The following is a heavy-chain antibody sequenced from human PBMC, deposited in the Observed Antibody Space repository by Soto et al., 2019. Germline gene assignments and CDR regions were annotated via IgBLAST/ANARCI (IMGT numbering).Heavy chain of an antibody. CDR2: IYYSGST. V-gene: IGHV4-31*03. CDR1: GGSISSGGYY. J-gene: IGHJ6*02. CDR3: ARGRVGEGMDG. Sequence: PSETLSLTCTVSGGSISSGGYYWSWIRQHPGKGLEWIGYIYYSGSTYYNPSLKSRVTISVDTSKNQFSLKLSSVTAADTAVYYCARGRVGEGMDGWGQGTTVTVSS. D-gene: IGHD3-16*01.